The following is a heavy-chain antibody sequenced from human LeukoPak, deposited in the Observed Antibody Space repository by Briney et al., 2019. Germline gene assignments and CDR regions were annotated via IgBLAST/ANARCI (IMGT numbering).Heavy chain of an antibody. V-gene: IGHV1-18*01. CDR3: ARSPPSTGYDRFDT. J-gene: IGHJ4*02. Sequence: GASVKVSCKASGYMFNIYGISWVRQAPGQGLEWMGWISAFNGKTNYARNLQDRVTMTTDTSTSTAYMELTSLRSDDTAVYYCARSPPSTGYDRFDTWGQGTLVTVSS. CDR1: GYMFNIYG. CDR2: ISAFNGKT. D-gene: IGHD5-12*01.